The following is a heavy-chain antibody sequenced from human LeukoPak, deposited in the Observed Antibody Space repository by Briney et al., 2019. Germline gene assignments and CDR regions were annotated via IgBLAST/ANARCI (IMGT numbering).Heavy chain of an antibody. CDR2: TYYRSKWYN. CDR3: ARDLVGGRWDPVEG. V-gene: IGHV6-1*01. CDR1: GDSVSSNSAT. J-gene: IGHJ4*02. Sequence: SQTLSLTCAISGDSVSSNSATWNWIRQSPSRGLEWLGRTYYRSKWYNGYAVSVKSRMTINPDTSKNQFSLQLNSVTPEDTAVYYCARDLVGGRWDPVEGWGQGTLVTVSS. D-gene: IGHD2-8*02.